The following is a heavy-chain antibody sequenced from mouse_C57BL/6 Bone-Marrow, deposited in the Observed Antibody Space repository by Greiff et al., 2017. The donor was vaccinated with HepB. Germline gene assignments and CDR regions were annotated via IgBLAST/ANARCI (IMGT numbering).Heavy chain of an antibody. CDR3: ARGDGSPHFDV. D-gene: IGHD2-3*01. V-gene: IGHV7-1*01. CDR2: SRNKANDYTT. CDR1: GFTFSDFY. Sequence: EVNVVESGGGLVQSGRSLRLSCATSGFTFSDFYMEWVRQAPGKGLEWIAASRNKANDYTTEYSASVKGRFIVSRDTSQSILYLQMNALRADDTAIYYCARGDGSPHFDVWGTGTTVTVSS. J-gene: IGHJ1*03.